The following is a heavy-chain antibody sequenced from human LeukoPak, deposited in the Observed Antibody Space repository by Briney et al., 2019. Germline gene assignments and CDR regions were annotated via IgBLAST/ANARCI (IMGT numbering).Heavy chain of an antibody. V-gene: IGHV3-48*03. CDR1: GFTFSSYE. D-gene: IGHD1-26*01. Sequence: PGGSLRLSCAASGFTFSSYEMNWVRQAPGKGLEWVSYISSSGRTIYYADSVKGRFTISRDNAKNSLYLQMNSLRAEDTAVYYCAREGSSGSYRRYYFDYWGQGTLVTVSS. CDR3: AREGSSGSYRRYYFDY. CDR2: ISSSGRTI. J-gene: IGHJ4*02.